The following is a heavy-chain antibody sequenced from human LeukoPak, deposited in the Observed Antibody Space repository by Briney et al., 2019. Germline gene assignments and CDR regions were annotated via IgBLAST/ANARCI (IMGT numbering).Heavy chain of an antibody. Sequence: PSETLSLTCTVSGGSISSSSYYWGWIRQPPGKGLEWIGNIYYSGSTYYNPSLKSRVTISVDTSKNQFSLKLSSVTAADTAVYYCARGVVVVTALGWNYMDVWGKGTTVTVSS. CDR1: GGSISSSSYY. V-gene: IGHV4-39*07. J-gene: IGHJ6*03. CDR2: IYYSGST. CDR3: ARGVVVVTALGWNYMDV. D-gene: IGHD2-21*02.